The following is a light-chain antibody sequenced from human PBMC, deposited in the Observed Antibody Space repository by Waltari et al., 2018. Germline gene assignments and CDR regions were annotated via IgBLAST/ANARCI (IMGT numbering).Light chain of an antibody. V-gene: IGKV1-12*01. CDR1: QGIRSW. CDR2: AAS. J-gene: IGKJ4*01. Sequence: DIQMTQSPTSVSASVGDRVTITCRASQGIRSWLAWYQQKPGRAPKLLIYAASSLQGGVPSRFSGSGSGTELTLTISSLQPEDVATYYCQEANSFPLTFGGGTRVEI. CDR3: QEANSFPLT.